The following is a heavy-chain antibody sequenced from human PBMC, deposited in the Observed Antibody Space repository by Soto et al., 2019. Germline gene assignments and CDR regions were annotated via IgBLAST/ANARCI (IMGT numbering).Heavy chain of an antibody. CDR3: ASWYAVAGTGGANWFDP. V-gene: IGHV1-2*04. CDR1: GYSLTVYD. Sequence: SVKVSCKSSGYSLTVYDMHLVRQAPGQGLEWMGWINPNSGSTNYAQKLQGWVTMTTDTSTSTAYMELRSLRSDDTAVYYCASWYAVAGTGGANWFDPWGQGTLVTVSS. CDR2: INPNSGST. J-gene: IGHJ5*02. D-gene: IGHD6-19*01.